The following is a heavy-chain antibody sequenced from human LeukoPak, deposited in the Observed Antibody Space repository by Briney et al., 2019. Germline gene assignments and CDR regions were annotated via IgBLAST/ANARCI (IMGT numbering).Heavy chain of an antibody. CDR2: IYYSGST. V-gene: IGHV4-59*08. Sequence: PSETLSLTCTVSGGSISSCYWSWIRQPPGKGLEWIGYIYYSGSTNYNPSLKGRVTISVDTSKNQFSLKLSSVTAADTAVYYCARPMVRGVNDAFDIWGQGTMVTVSS. CDR3: ARPMVRGVNDAFDI. CDR1: GGSISSCY. D-gene: IGHD3-10*01. J-gene: IGHJ3*02.